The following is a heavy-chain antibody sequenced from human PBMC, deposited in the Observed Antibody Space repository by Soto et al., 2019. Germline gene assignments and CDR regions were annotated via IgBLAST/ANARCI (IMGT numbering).Heavy chain of an antibody. V-gene: IGHV3-23*01. CDR1: GFTLSSYA. J-gene: IGHJ6*02. Sequence: PGGSLRLSCAASGFTLSSYAMNWVRQAPGKGLEWVSAISGSVGSTYYADSVKGRFTISRDNSKNTLYLQMNSLRGEDTAVYYCAKSVVPAGSYYYCIDVWGQGTTVTVSS. D-gene: IGHD2-2*01. CDR3: AKSVVPAGSYYYCIDV. CDR2: ISGSVGST.